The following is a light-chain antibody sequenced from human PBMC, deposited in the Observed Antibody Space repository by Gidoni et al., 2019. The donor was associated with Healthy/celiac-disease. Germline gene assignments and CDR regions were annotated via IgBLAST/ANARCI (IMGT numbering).Light chain of an antibody. V-gene: IGKV3-15*01. CDR2: GSS. J-gene: IGKJ1*01. CDR1: HSISSY. CDR3: QQYNSWPRT. Sequence: PRALSPGGRATLSCRASHSISSYVAWYQQKPGHAPLLRIYGSSPRATGIPTWCSGGWAGTEFTLTISSLQSEDFAVYCCQQYNSWPRTFGQGTKVEIK.